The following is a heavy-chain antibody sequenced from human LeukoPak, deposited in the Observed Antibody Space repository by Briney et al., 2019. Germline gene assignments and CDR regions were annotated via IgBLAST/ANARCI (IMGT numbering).Heavy chain of an antibody. CDR3: ARGGGDDY. D-gene: IGHD3-16*01. J-gene: IGHJ4*02. CDR1: GGSISSGSHY. Sequence: SETLSLTCTVSGGSISSGSHYWSWIRQPAGKGLEWIGSIYHSGSTYYNPSLKSRVTISVDTSKNQFSLKLSSVTAADTAVYYCARGGGDDYWGQGTLVTVSS. V-gene: IGHV4-39*07. CDR2: IYHSGST.